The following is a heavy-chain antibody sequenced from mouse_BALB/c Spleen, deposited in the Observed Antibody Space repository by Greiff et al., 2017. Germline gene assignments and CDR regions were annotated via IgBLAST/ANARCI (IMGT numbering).Heavy chain of an antibody. J-gene: IGHJ4*01. V-gene: IGHV5-4*02. CDR2: ISDGGSYT. D-gene: IGHD2-2*01. CDR1: GFTFSDYY. Sequence: VQLKQSGGGLVKPGGSLKLSCAASGFTFSDYYMYWVRQTPEKRLEWVATISDGGSYTYYPDSVKGRFTISRDNAKNNLYLQMSSLKSEDTAMYYCAREGWLRAMDYWGQGTSVTVSS. CDR3: AREGWLRAMDY.